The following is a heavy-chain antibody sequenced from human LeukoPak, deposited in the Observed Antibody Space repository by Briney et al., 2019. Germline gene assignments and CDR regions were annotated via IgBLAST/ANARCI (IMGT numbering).Heavy chain of an antibody. J-gene: IGHJ5*02. CDR3: ARSDPAAAHWGFDWFDP. CDR2: IIPIFGTA. CDR1: GGTFSSYA. V-gene: IGHV1-69*06. Sequence: SVKVSCKASGGTFSSYAISWVRQAPGQGLEWMGGIIPIFGTANYAQKFQGRVTITGDKSTSTAYMELSSLRSEDTAVYYCARSDPAAAHWGFDWFDPWGQGTLVTVSS. D-gene: IGHD6-13*01.